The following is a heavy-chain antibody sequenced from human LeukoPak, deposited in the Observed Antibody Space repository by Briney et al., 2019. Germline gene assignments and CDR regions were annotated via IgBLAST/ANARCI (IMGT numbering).Heavy chain of an antibody. CDR3: ASARRGASRNWYFDL. Sequence: SVKVSCKASGGTFSSYAISWVRQAPGQGLEWMGRIIPILGIANYAQKLQGRVTITADKSTSTAYMELSSLRSEDTAVYYCASARRGASRNWYFDLWGRGTLVTVSS. CDR2: IIPILGIA. D-gene: IGHD6-6*01. V-gene: IGHV1-69*04. J-gene: IGHJ2*01. CDR1: GGTFSSYA.